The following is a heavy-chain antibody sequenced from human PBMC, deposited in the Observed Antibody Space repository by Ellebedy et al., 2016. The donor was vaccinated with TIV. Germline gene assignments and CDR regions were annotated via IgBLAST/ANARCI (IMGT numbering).Heavy chain of an antibody. CDR3: ARGGEMATITLGWYFDL. J-gene: IGHJ2*01. CDR1: GGSISSGGYY. V-gene: IGHV4-31*03. CDR2: IYYSGST. Sequence: SETLSLTXTVSGGSISSGGYYWSWIRQHPGKGLEWIGYIYYSGSTYYNPSLKSRVTISVDTSKNQFSLKLSSVTAADTAVYYCARGGEMATITLGWYFDLWGRGTLVTVSS. D-gene: IGHD5-24*01.